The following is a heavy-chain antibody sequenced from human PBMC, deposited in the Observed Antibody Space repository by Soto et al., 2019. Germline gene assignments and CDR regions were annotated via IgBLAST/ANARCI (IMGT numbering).Heavy chain of an antibody. Sequence: GGSLRLSCAASGFTFSSYGMHWVRQAPGKGLEWVAVISYDGSNKYYADSVKGRFTISRDNSKNTLYLQMNSLRAEDTAVHYCAKEQWLASGNWFDPWGQGTLVTVSS. CDR3: AKEQWLASGNWFDP. CDR1: GFTFSSYG. D-gene: IGHD6-19*01. CDR2: ISYDGSNK. J-gene: IGHJ5*02. V-gene: IGHV3-30*18.